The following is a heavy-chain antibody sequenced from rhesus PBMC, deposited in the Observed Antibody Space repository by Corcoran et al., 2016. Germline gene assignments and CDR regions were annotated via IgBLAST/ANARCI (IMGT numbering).Heavy chain of an antibody. J-gene: IGHJ5-1*01. CDR1: GFTFSSYG. Sequence: EVQLVESGGGLVQPGGSLRLSCAASGFTFSSYGMRWVRQAPGKGREWVSSISSASSYIYYADSVKGRFTISRDNAKNSLSLQMNSLRAEDTAVYYCTSEYCTSTTCYPWGPGVLVTVSS. D-gene: IGHD2-2*01. CDR2: ISSASSYI. V-gene: IGHV3S16*01. CDR3: TSEYCTSTTCYP.